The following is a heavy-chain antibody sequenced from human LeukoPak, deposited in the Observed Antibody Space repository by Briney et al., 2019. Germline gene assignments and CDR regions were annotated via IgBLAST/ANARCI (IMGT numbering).Heavy chain of an antibody. V-gene: IGHV1-24*01. Sequence: ASVKVSCKVSGYTLTELSMHWVRQAPGKGLEWMGGFDPEDGETIYAQKFQGRVTMTEDTSTDTAYMELSSLRSEDTAVYYCATYAMASGWFDPWGQGTLVTVSS. D-gene: IGHD5-18*01. CDR3: ATYAMASGWFDP. J-gene: IGHJ5*02. CDR1: GYTLTELS. CDR2: FDPEDGET.